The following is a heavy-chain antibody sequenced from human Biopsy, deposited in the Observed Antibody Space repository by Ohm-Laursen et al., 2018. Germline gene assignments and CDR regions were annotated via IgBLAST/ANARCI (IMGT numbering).Heavy chain of an antibody. J-gene: IGHJ6*02. CDR1: GFTLSSYS. V-gene: IGHV3-21*01. CDR3: ARSRGSSGIATIYYYGMDV. CDR2: ISSSSDNI. D-gene: IGHD3-10*01. Sequence: SLRLSCSASGFTLSSYSMNWVRQTPGKGLEWVPTISSSSDNIYYVDSVKGRFTISRDNAKNSLYLQMNSLRAEDTAVYYCARSRGSSGIATIYYYGMDVWGQGTTVTVSS.